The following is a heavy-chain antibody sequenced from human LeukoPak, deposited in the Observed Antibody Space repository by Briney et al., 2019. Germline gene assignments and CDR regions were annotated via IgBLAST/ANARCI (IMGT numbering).Heavy chain of an antibody. CDR3: ARGRTVLRYFDWLLGPYTSFDY. CDR2: INHSGST. Sequence: SETLSLTCAVYGGSFSGYYWSWIRQPPGKGLEWIGEINHSGSTNFNPSLKCRVTISVDTSKNQFSLKLSSVTAADTAVYYCARGRTVLRYFDWLLGPYTSFDYWGQGTLSPSHQ. V-gene: IGHV4-34*01. D-gene: IGHD3-9*01. J-gene: IGHJ4*02. CDR1: GGSFSGYY.